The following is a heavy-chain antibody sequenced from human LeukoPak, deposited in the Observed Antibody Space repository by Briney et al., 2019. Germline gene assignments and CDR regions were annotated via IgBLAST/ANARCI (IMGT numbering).Heavy chain of an antibody. J-gene: IGHJ6*02. D-gene: IGHD4-17*01. CDR3: ARQKSAVNTLDYGDYALRVDGMDV. CDR1: GYSFTSYW. CDR2: IYPGDSDT. V-gene: IGHV5-51*01. Sequence: GESLKISCKGSGYSFTSYWIGWVRQMPGKGLEWMGIIYPGDSDTRYSPSFQGQVTISADKSISTAYLQWSSLKASDAAMYYCARQKSAVNTLDYGDYALRVDGMDVWGQGTTVTVSS.